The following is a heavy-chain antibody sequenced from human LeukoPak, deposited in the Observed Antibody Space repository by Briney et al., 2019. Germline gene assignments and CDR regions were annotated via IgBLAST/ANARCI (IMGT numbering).Heavy chain of an antibody. CDR3: ARGAERYCSSTSCYTDY. CDR1: GFTFSSYS. V-gene: IGHV3-21*01. Sequence: GGSLRLSCAASGFTFSSYSMNWVRQAPGKGREWVSSISSSSSYIYYADSVKGRFTISRDNAKNSLYLQMNSLRAEDTAVYYCARGAERYCSSTSCYTDYWGQGTLVTVSS. J-gene: IGHJ4*02. CDR2: ISSSSSYI. D-gene: IGHD2-2*02.